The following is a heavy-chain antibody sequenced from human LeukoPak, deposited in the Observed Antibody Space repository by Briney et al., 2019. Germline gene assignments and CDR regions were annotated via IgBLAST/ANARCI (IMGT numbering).Heavy chain of an antibody. CDR3: ARPISGVTTKVVDAFDI. D-gene: IGHD4-17*01. CDR2: IYHSGST. V-gene: IGHV4-34*01. J-gene: IGHJ3*02. CDR1: GGXFSGYY. Sequence: PSETLSLTCAVYGGXFSGYYWSWIRQPPGKGLEWIGQIYHSGSTNYNPSLKSRVNISVHTSKNQFSLKLSSVTAADTAVYYCARPISGVTTKVVDAFDIWGQGTMVTVSS.